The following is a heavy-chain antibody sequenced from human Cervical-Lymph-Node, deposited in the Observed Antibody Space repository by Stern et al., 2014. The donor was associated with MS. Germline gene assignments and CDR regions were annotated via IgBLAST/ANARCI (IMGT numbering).Heavy chain of an antibody. J-gene: IGHJ4*02. V-gene: IGHV3-11*06. CDR2: ISSSSSYT. D-gene: IGHD2-2*02. CDR3: AREREGTLLYDH. Sequence: MQLVESGGGLVKPGGSLRLSCAASGFTFSDYYMSWIRQAPGKGLEWVSYISSSSSYTNYADSVKGRFTISRDNAKNSLYLQMNSLRAEDTAVYYCAREREGTLLYDHWGQGTLVTVSS. CDR1: GFTFSDYY.